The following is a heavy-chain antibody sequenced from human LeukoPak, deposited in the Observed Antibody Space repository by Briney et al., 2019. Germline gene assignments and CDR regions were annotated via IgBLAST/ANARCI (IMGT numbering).Heavy chain of an antibody. CDR2: IRSKAYGGTT. CDR3: TRAEDIVVVPAANQFDY. CDR1: GFTFGDYA. D-gene: IGHD2-2*01. J-gene: IGHJ4*02. Sequence: GGSLRLSCTASGFTFGDYAMSWVRQAPGKGLEWVGFIRSKAYGGTTEYAASVKGRFTISRDDSKSIAYLQMNSLKTEDTAVYYYTRAEDIVVVPAANQFDYWGQGTLVTVSS. V-gene: IGHV3-49*04.